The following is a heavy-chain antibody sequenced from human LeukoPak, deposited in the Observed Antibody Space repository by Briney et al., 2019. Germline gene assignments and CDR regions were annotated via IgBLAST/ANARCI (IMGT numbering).Heavy chain of an antibody. CDR2: IYTSGST. D-gene: IGHD2-2*01. CDR1: GGSISSYY. Sequence: SETLSLTCTVSGGSISSYYWGWIRQPAGKGLEWIGRIYTSGSTNYNPSLKSRVTMSVDTSKNQFSLKLSSVTAADTAVYYCVRGVPAAYRNHNWFDPLVQGTLVTVSS. CDR3: VRGVPAAYRNHNWFDP. J-gene: IGHJ5*02. V-gene: IGHV4-4*07.